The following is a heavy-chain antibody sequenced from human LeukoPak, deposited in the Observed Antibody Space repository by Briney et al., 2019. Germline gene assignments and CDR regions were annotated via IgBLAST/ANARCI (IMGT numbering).Heavy chain of an antibody. J-gene: IGHJ6*03. Sequence: PSETLSLTCAVYGGSFSGYYWSWIRQPPGKGLEWIGGINHSGSTNYNASLKSRVTISVDTSKNQFSLKLSSVTAADTAVYYCARGPQEQWLVRGGYYYYYYMDVWGKGTTVTVSS. D-gene: IGHD6-19*01. V-gene: IGHV4-34*01. CDR3: ARGPQEQWLVRGGYYYYYYMDV. CDR1: GGSFSGYY. CDR2: INHSGST.